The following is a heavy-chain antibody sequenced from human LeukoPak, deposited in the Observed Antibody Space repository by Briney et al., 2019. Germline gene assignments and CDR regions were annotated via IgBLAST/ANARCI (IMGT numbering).Heavy chain of an antibody. CDR1: GFTFSSYE. V-gene: IGHV3-48*03. Sequence: PGGSLRLSCAASGFTFSSYEMNWVRKAPGKGLEWVSYISSSGSTIYYADSVKGRFTISRDNAKNSLYLQMNSLRAEDTAVYYCAELGITMIGGVWGKGPTVTISS. CDR2: ISSSGSTI. J-gene: IGHJ6*04. CDR3: AELGITMIGGV. D-gene: IGHD3-10*02.